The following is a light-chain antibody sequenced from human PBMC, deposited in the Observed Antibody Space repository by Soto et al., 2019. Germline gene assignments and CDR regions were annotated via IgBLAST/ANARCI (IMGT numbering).Light chain of an antibody. CDR1: QSVSSNY. Sequence: EIVLTQSPCTLSASLGERATLSCRASQSVSSNYLSWYQQKPGQAPILLIYGASSRATGIPDRFSGSGSGTDFTLTISRLEPEDFAVYYCQQYGSSSWTFGQGTNVEIK. CDR2: GAS. V-gene: IGKV3-20*01. J-gene: IGKJ1*01. CDR3: QQYGSSSWT.